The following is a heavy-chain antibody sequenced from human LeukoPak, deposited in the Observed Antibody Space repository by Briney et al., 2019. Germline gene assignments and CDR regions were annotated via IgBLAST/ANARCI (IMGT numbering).Heavy chain of an antibody. CDR2: MNPNSGNT. Sequence: ASVKVSCKASGYTFASYDINWVRQATGQGLEWMGWMNPNSGNTGYAQKFQGRVTMTRNTSISTAYMELSSLRSEDTAVYYCARVLKWFGELYYYGMDVWGRGTTVTVSS. CDR1: GYTFASYD. J-gene: IGHJ6*02. D-gene: IGHD3-10*01. V-gene: IGHV1-8*01. CDR3: ARVLKWFGELYYYGMDV.